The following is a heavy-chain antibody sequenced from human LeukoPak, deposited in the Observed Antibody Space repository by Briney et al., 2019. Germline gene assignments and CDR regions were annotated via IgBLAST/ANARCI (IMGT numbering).Heavy chain of an antibody. D-gene: IGHD3-10*01. CDR1: GFTFSSYG. Sequence: GGSLRLSCAASGFTFSSYGMHWVRQAPGKGLEWVAFIRYDGSNKYYADSVKGRFTISGDNSKNTLYLQMNSLRAEDTAVYYCAKNMVRGVMSYAFDIWGQGTMVTVSS. V-gene: IGHV3-30*02. CDR2: IRYDGSNK. J-gene: IGHJ3*02. CDR3: AKNMVRGVMSYAFDI.